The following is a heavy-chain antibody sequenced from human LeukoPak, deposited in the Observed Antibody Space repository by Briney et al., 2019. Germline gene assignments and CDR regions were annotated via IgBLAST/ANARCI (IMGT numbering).Heavy chain of an antibody. CDR3: VRDKDGYNF. V-gene: IGHV3-74*01. Sequence: GGSLRLSCAASGFTFNTYFMHWVRQVPGKGLVWVSRIDLDGKSTTYADSVKGRLTISRDNAKNMLYLEMNSLRVEDTAVYYCVRDKDGYNFWGQGTLVSVSS. J-gene: IGHJ4*02. CDR1: GFTFNTYF. D-gene: IGHD5-24*01. CDR2: IDLDGKST.